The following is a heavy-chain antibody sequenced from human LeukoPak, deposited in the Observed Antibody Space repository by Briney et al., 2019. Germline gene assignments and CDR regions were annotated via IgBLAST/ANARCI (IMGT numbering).Heavy chain of an antibody. CDR3: ARQAVAELDAFDI. J-gene: IGHJ3*02. D-gene: IGHD6-19*01. Sequence: VASVKVFCKASGGTFSSYAISWVRQAPGQGLEWMGGIIPIFGTANYAQKFQGRVTITTDESTSTAYMELSSLGSEDTAVYYCARQAVAELDAFDIWGQGTMVTVSS. V-gene: IGHV1-69*05. CDR1: GGTFSSYA. CDR2: IIPIFGTA.